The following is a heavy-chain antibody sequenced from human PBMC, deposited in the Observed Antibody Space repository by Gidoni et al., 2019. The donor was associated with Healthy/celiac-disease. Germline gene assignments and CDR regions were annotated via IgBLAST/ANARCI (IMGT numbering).Heavy chain of an antibody. D-gene: IGHD5-18*01. Sequence: QVQLVESGGGVVQPGRSLRLSCAAYVFTFSSYGMHWVRQAPGKGLEWVAVIWYDGSNKYYADSVKGRFTISRDNSKNTLYLQMNSLRAEDTAVYYCARDRGSIQLWFFFEDWGQGTLVTVSS. V-gene: IGHV3-33*01. CDR1: VFTFSSYG. CDR3: ARDRGSIQLWFFFED. CDR2: IWYDGSNK. J-gene: IGHJ4*02.